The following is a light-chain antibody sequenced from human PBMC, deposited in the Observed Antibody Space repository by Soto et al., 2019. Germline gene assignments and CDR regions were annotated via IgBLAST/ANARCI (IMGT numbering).Light chain of an antibody. CDR1: QGISSY. CDR3: QQTYSAPRT. CDR2: AAS. V-gene: IGKV1-39*01. J-gene: IGKJ3*01. Sequence: DIQMTQSPSSLSASVGDRVTITCRASQGISSYVNWYQQRPGKPPNLLIYAASSLPSGVPSRFSGSGVGTDFTLTISSLQPEDFATYYCQQTYSAPRTFGPGTRVDIK.